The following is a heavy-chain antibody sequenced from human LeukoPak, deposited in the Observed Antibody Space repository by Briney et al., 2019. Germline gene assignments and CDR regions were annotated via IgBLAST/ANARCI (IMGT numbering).Heavy chain of an antibody. Sequence: ASVKVSCKASGYTFTSYDINWVRQATGQGLEWMGWMNPNSGNTGYAQKFQGRVTMTRNTSISTAYMELSSLRSDDTAVYYCARTAVTSIDYWGQGTLVTVSS. CDR1: GYTFTSYD. V-gene: IGHV1-8*01. D-gene: IGHD2-21*02. CDR3: ARTAVTSIDY. CDR2: MNPNSGNT. J-gene: IGHJ4*02.